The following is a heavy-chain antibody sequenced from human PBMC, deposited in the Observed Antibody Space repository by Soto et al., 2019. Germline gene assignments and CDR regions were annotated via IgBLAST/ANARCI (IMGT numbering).Heavy chain of an antibody. CDR3: ARGHYDFWSGYSKNWFDP. V-gene: IGHV1-69*01. D-gene: IGHD3-3*01. CDR2: IIPIFGTA. J-gene: IGHJ5*02. CDR1: GGTFSSYA. Sequence: QVQLVQSGAEVKKPGSSVKVSCKASGGTFSSYAISWVRQAPGQGLEWMGGIIPIFGTANYAQKFQGRVTITADESTSTAYMELSSLRSGDTAVYYCARGHYDFWSGYSKNWFDPWGQGTLVTVSS.